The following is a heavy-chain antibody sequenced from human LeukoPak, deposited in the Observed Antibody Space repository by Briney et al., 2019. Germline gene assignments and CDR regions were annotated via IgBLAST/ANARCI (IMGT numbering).Heavy chain of an antibody. CDR2: IYHSGST. J-gene: IGHJ4*02. CDR3: ARLRRVGATPFDY. V-gene: IGHV4-38-2*02. D-gene: IGHD1-26*01. CDR1: GGSISSVYY. Sequence: SETLSLTCTVSGGSISSVYYWGWIRQPPGKGLEWIGSIYHSGSTYYNPSLKSRVTISVDTSKNQFSLKLSSVTAADTAMYYCARLRRVGATPFDYWGQGTLVTVSS.